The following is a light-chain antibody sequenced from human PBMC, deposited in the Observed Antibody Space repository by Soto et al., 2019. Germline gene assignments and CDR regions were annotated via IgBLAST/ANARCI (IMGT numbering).Light chain of an antibody. CDR3: QQSYSMPYA. CDR2: AAS. J-gene: IGKJ2*01. V-gene: IGKV1-39*01. CDR1: QTTSNY. Sequence: DIQMTQSPSSLSASVGDRVTITCRASQTTSNYLNWYQLKPGKAPKPLIYAASTLQTGVPSRFTGSGSGTDFTLTIISLQPEDYATYFCQQSYSMPYAFGPGTKVDIK.